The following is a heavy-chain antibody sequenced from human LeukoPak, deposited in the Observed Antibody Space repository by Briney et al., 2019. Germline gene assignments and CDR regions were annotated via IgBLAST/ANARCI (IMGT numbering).Heavy chain of an antibody. D-gene: IGHD4-11*01. Sequence: SETLSLTCTVSGGSISSYYWSWIRQPPGKGLEWIGRIYTSGSTNYNPSLKSRVTMSVDTSKNQFSLNLSSVTAADTAFYYCARETTGLTRYFDYWGQGTLVTVSS. J-gene: IGHJ4*02. CDR2: IYTSGST. V-gene: IGHV4-4*07. CDR1: GGSISSYY. CDR3: ARETTGLTRYFDY.